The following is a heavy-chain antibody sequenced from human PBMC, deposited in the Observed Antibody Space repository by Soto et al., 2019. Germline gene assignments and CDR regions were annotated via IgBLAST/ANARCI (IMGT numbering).Heavy chain of an antibody. D-gene: IGHD4-17*01. J-gene: IGHJ4*02. CDR2: VSAGGDNT. V-gene: IGHV3-23*01. CDR1: GFTFTNYA. Sequence: SGGSLRLSCTASGFTFTNYAMHWVRQAPGKGLEWVSRVSAGGDNTDYADAVKGRFTISRDNSKNTLFLQMTSLRAEDTALYYCAKAPLRPYYFDYWGPGTMVTVSS. CDR3: AKAPLRPYYFDY.